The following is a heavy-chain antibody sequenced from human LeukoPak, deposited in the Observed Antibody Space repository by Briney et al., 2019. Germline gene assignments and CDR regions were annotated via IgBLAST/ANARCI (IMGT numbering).Heavy chain of an antibody. D-gene: IGHD3-10*01. CDR1: GFTFSSYW. J-gene: IGHJ6*03. Sequence: PGGSLRLSCAASGFTFSSYWMSWVRQAPGRGLVWVSRINSDGSRTTYADSVKGRFTISRDNAKNTLYLQMNSLRAEDTAVYYCARDGSSLRLLSYYYYMDVWGKGTTVTVSS. CDR2: INSDGSRT. CDR3: ARDGSSLRLLSYYYYMDV. V-gene: IGHV3-74*01.